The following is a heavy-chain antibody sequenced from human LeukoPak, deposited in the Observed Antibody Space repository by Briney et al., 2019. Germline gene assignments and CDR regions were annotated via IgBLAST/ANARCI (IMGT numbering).Heavy chain of an antibody. J-gene: IGHJ3*02. D-gene: IGHD5-18*01. CDR2: IYYSGST. V-gene: IGHV4-39*01. CDR3: ATSLWLGAFDI. CDR1: GGSISGSSYY. Sequence: SETLSLTCTVSGGSISGSSYYWGWIRQPPGKGLEWIGSIYYSGSTYYNPSLKSRVTISVDTSKNQFSLKLSSVTAADTAVYYCATSLWLGAFDIWGQGTMVTVSS.